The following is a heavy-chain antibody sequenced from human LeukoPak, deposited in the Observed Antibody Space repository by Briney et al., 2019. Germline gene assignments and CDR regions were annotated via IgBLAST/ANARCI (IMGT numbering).Heavy chain of an antibody. CDR1: GFIFNDFW. CDR2: ISSDGSTT. V-gene: IGHV3-74*01. J-gene: IGHJ4*02. Sequence: GGSLRLSCAASGFIFNDFWMHWLRQVPGKGPVWVSRISSDGSTTYYAHSVKGRFTISRDNAKNTLYLQMSSLRVEDTAVYYCGTAQYWGQGTLLTVSS. CDR3: GTAQY.